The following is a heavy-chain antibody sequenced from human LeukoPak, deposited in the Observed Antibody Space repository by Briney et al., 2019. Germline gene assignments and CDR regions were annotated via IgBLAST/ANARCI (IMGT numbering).Heavy chain of an antibody. CDR2: IYTSGST. D-gene: IGHD3-10*01. V-gene: IGHV4-61*02. J-gene: IGHJ4*02. Sequence: SETLSLTCTVSGGSISSGSYYWSWIRQPAGKGLEWIGRIYTSGSTNYNPSLKGRVTISVDTSKNQFSLKLSSVTAADTAVYYCAREDVVRGVIMYDYWGQGTLVTVSS. CDR3: AREDVVRGVIMYDY. CDR1: GGSISSGSYY.